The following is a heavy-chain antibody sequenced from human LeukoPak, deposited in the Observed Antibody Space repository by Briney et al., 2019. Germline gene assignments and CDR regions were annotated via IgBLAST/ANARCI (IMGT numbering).Heavy chain of an antibody. CDR1: GGSLSSGGYS. Sequence: PSETLSLTCAVSGGSLSSGGYSWSWIGPPPGKGLEWFGYIYHSGSPYYNPSLKSRVTISVDSSKNQFSLKLSSVTAAYTAVYYCARQYNWNDAGNNWFDPWGQGTLVTVSS. CDR3: ARQYNWNDAGNNWFDP. V-gene: IGHV4-30-2*01. J-gene: IGHJ5*02. D-gene: IGHD1-1*01. CDR2: IYHSGSP.